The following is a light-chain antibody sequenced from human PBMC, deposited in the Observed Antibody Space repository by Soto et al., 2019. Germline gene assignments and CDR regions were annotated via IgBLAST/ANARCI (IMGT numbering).Light chain of an antibody. CDR3: LQHNSYPLT. V-gene: IGKV1-39*01. CDR1: QSISSY. Sequence: DIQMTQSPSSLSASVGDRVTITCRASQSISSYLNWYQQKPGKAPKLLIYAASSLQGGVPSRFSGSGSGTDFTLTISSLQPEDFATYYCLQHNSYPLTFGGGTKVDIK. J-gene: IGKJ4*01. CDR2: AAS.